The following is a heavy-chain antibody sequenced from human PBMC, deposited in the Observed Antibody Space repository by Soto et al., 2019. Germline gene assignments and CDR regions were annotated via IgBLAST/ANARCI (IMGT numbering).Heavy chain of an antibody. CDR2: IYPGDSDT. Sequence: GESLKISCKGSGYSFTSYWIGWVRQMPGKGLEWMGFIYPGDSDTRYSPSFKGLVTISADKSISTANLQWSSLKASDTAMYYWGPQPGPYDNFTGHERCYCGMDLWGQVTRVTVSS. CDR1: GYSFTSYW. D-gene: IGHD3-9*01. CDR3: GPQPGPYDNFTGHERCYCGMDL. J-gene: IGHJ6*02. V-gene: IGHV5-51*01.